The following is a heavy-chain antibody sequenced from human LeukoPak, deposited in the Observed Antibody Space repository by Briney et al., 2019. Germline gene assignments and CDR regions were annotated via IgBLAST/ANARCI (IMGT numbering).Heavy chain of an antibody. D-gene: IGHD6-19*01. CDR1: GYSISSGHY. V-gene: IGHV3-20*04. CDR3: ARDVGIAVANYMDV. CDR2: INWNGGST. J-gene: IGHJ6*03. Sequence: ETLSLTCTVSGYSISSGHYWGWIRQPPGRGLEWVSGINWNGGSTGYADSVKGRFTISRDNAKNSLYLQMNSLRAEDTALYYCARDVGIAVANYMDVWGKGTTVTVSS.